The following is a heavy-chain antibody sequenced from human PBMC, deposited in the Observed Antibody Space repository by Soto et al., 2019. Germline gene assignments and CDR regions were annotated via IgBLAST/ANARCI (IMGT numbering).Heavy chain of an antibody. CDR2: VNPDGSST. V-gene: IGHV3-74*01. CDR1: GISFTHYL. Sequence: GSLRHPFAASGISFTHYLILGVRQVPGKGLEWVCRVNPDGSSTNYAGFAYGRFTISRDNSKYTAYLEMNNLRVDDTTLYYCLNVGGRNYAFDFWGQGTLVTV. D-gene: IGHD3-16*01. CDR3: LNVGGRNYAFDF. J-gene: IGHJ5*01.